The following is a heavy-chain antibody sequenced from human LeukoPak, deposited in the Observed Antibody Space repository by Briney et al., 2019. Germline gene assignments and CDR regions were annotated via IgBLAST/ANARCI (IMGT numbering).Heavy chain of an antibody. Sequence: SETLSLTCTVSVASLSRHFWSWIRQPPGKGLEWIGNILYSVESHYNPSLMSRVTIPGHTSKHQLPLMLTSVTAADPAVDFCSRFPDSDRVDYWGQGTLFTVYS. CDR1: VASLSRHF. V-gene: IGHV4-59*11. D-gene: IGHD1-26*01. CDR3: SRFPDSDRVDY. J-gene: IGHJ4*02. CDR2: ILYSVES.